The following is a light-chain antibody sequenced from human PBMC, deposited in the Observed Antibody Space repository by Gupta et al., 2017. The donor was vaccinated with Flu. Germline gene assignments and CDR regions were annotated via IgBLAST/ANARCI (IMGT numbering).Light chain of an antibody. CDR1: SRGVGGYSD. CDR3: ASYTTTSTWL. J-gene: IGLJ3*02. Sequence: LTHPAPCSGPPGQSIPTSATGTSRGVGGYSDVSWYQQHPGKPPKLMIYEVTDGPPGISNRFSGSKSGNTASLTISGLQAEDEADYFCASYTTTSTWLFGGGTKLTVL. V-gene: IGLV2-14*01. CDR2: EVT.